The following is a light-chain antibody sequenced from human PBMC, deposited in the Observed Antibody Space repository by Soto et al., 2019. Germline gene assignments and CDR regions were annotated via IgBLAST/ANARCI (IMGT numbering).Light chain of an antibody. V-gene: IGKV1-17*01. CDR2: AAS. Sequence: QMTQSPSSLSASVGEKIIITCRASRDVGSDVSWYQQKPGQAPKLLIYAASNLYTGVPSRFSGSRSGTEFTLTISSLQPEDFAVYYCQQYGNFPYTFGQGTKLEIK. J-gene: IGKJ2*01. CDR1: RDVGSD. CDR3: QQYGNFPYT.